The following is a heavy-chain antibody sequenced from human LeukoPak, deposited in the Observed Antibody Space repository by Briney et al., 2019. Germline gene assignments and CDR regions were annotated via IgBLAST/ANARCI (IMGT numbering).Heavy chain of an antibody. CDR3: VRDNGGEHL. Sequence: GGSLRLSCAASGYTFGSYWMYWVRRAPGKGLVWVSRINNDGSSTIYADSVKGRFTISRDNAKNTLYLQMNSLRDDDTAVYYCVRDNGGEHLWGQGTLVTVSS. D-gene: IGHD3-16*01. CDR2: INNDGSST. V-gene: IGHV3-74*01. J-gene: IGHJ4*02. CDR1: GYTFGSYW.